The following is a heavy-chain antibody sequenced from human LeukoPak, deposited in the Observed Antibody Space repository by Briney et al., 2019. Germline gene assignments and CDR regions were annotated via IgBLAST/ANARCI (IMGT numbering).Heavy chain of an antibody. Sequence: PGGSLRLSCAASGFTFSSYSMSWVRQAPGKGLAWVSSITTSSTYISYADSVKDRFTISRDNAKNSLYLQMNSLRAEDTAVYYCARGKYSSGWFDYWGQGTLVTVSS. J-gene: IGHJ4*02. CDR3: ARGKYSSGWFDY. V-gene: IGHV3-21*01. CDR1: GFTFSSYS. CDR2: ITTSSTYI. D-gene: IGHD6-19*01.